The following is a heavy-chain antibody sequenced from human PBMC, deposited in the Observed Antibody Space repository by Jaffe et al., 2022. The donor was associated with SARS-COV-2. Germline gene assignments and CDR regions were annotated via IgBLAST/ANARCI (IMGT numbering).Heavy chain of an antibody. CDR2: ISGSGDDT. CDR3: ARAGGNSGWYHFDC. D-gene: IGHD6-19*01. V-gene: IGHV3-23*01. CDR1: GFTFSSYA. J-gene: IGHJ4*02. Sequence: EPQLLESGGGLVQPGGSLRLSCTASGFTFSSYALIWARQAPGKGLEWVSAISGSGDDTNYADSVKGRFTISRDNSKNTLYLQMNDLRAEDTALYYCARAGGNSGWYHFDCWGRGTLVTVSS.